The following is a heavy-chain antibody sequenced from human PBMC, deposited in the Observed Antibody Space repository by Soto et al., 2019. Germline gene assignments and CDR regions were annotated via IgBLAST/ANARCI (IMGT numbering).Heavy chain of an antibody. J-gene: IGHJ3*02. Sequence: SETLYLTCAVSGGSFSGYYWSWIRQPPGKGLEWIGEINHSGSTNYNPSLKSRVTISVDTSKNQFSLRLTSVTAADTAVYYCVRQTDDSYTFNAFDIWGQGTMVT. D-gene: IGHD3-16*01. CDR1: GGSFSGYY. CDR3: VRQTDDSYTFNAFDI. CDR2: INHSGST. V-gene: IGHV4-34*01.